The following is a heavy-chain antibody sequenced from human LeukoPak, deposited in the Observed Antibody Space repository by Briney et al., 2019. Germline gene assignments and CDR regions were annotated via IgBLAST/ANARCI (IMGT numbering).Heavy chain of an antibody. D-gene: IGHD5-18*01. CDR3: AREADVNTAMANFDY. CDR2: IIPILGIA. CDR1: GGTFSSYA. V-gene: IGHV1-69*04. J-gene: IGHJ4*02. Sequence: ASVKVSCKASGGTFSSYAISWVRQAPGQGLEWMGRIIPILGIANYAQKFQGRVTITADKSTSTAYMELSSLRSEDTAVYYCAREADVNTAMANFDYWGQGTLVTVSS.